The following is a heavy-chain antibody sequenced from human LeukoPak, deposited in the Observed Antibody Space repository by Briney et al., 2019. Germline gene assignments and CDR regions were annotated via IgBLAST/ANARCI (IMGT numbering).Heavy chain of an antibody. Sequence: PSETLPLTCTVSTGSMRDYYWSWIRQPPGKGLEWIGYIYYSGSTNYNPSLKSRVTISVDTSKNQFSLKLSSVTAADTAVYYCARRWTYYYDSSGYTFPSWFDPWGQGTLVTVSS. J-gene: IGHJ5*02. D-gene: IGHD3-22*01. CDR3: ARRWTYYYDSSGYTFPSWFDP. CDR2: IYYSGST. V-gene: IGHV4-59*08. CDR1: TGSMRDYY.